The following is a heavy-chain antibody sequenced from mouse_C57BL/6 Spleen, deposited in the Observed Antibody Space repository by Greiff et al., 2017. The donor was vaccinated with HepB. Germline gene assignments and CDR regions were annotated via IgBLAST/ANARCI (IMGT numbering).Heavy chain of an antibody. D-gene: IGHD2-4*01. V-gene: IGHV1-81*01. CDR3: ARSGGNYDSAWFAY. CDR2: IYPRSGNT. J-gene: IGHJ3*01. Sequence: VQVVESGAELARPGASVKLSCKASGYTFTSYGISWVKQRTGQGLEWIGEIYPRSGNTYYNEKFKGKATLTADKSSSTAYMELRSLTSEDSAVYFCARSGGNYDSAWFAYWGQGTLVTVSA. CDR1: GYTFTSYG.